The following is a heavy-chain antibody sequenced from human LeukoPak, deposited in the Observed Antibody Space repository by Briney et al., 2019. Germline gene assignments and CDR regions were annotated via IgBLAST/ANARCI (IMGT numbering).Heavy chain of an antibody. CDR2: ISYDGSNK. V-gene: IGHV3-30*18. Sequence: GGSLRLSCAASGFTFSSYGMHWVRQAPGKGLEWVAVISYDGSNKYYADSAKGRFTISRDNSKNTLYLQMNSLRAEDTAVYYCAKDRIAAAGVYYFDYWGQGTLVTVSS. CDR1: GFTFSSYG. D-gene: IGHD6-13*01. J-gene: IGHJ4*02. CDR3: AKDRIAAAGVYYFDY.